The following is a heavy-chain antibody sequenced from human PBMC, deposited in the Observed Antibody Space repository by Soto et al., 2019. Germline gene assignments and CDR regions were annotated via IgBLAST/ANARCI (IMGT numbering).Heavy chain of an antibody. CDR3: ARSYYQKYYYGMDV. Sequence: HPGGSLRLSCAASGFTFSSYEMNWVRQAPGKGLEWVSYISSSGSTIYYADSVKGRFTISRDNAKNSLYLQMNSLRAEDTAVYYCARSYYQKYYYGMDVWGQGTTVTVSS. D-gene: IGHD2-2*01. CDR1: GFTFSSYE. CDR2: ISSSGSTI. J-gene: IGHJ6*02. V-gene: IGHV3-48*03.